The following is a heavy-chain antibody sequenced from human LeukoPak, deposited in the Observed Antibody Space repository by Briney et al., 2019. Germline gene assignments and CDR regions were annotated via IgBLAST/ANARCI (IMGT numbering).Heavy chain of an antibody. D-gene: IGHD5-12*01. CDR3: AKDQRYSGYDLYYFDY. CDR1: GFTFSSYG. CDR2: XSYDGSNK. V-gene: IGHV3-30*18. J-gene: IGHJ4*02. Sequence: GGSLRLSCAASGFTFSSYGMHWVRQAPGKGXXXXXXXSYDGSNKYYADSVKGRFTISRDNSKNTLYLQMNSLRAEDTAVYYCAKDQRYSGYDLYYFDYWGQGTLVTVSS.